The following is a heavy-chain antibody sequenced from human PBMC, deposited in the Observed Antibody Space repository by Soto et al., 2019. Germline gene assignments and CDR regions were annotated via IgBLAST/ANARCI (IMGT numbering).Heavy chain of an antibody. D-gene: IGHD1-26*01. Sequence: ASVKVSCKASGYTFTSYSISWVRQAPGQALEWMGWISAYNVNTNYSQKLQGRFTMTPDTSTSRAYMELRSMRSDETAVYYCAREGWWRGSYFPLSYYYGMDVWGQGHTVTVSS. CDR1: GYTFTSYS. J-gene: IGHJ6*01. CDR2: ISAYNVNT. V-gene: IGHV1-18*04. CDR3: AREGWWRGSYFPLSYYYGMDV.